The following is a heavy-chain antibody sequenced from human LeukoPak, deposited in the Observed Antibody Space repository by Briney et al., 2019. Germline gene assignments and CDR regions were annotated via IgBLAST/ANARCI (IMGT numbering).Heavy chain of an antibody. V-gene: IGHV4-39*07. CDR3: ARDQDGFDY. CDR2: IYYSGST. Sequence: PSETLSLTCTVSGGSISSSSYYWGWLRQPPGKGLEWIGSIYYSGSTYCNPSLKSRVTISVDTSKNQFSLKLSSVTAADTAVYYCARDQDGFDYWGQGTLVTVSS. J-gene: IGHJ4*02. CDR1: GGSISSSSYY.